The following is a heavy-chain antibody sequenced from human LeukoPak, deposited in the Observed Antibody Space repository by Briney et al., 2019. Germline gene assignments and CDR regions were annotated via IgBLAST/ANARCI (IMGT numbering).Heavy chain of an antibody. J-gene: IGHJ4*02. D-gene: IGHD1-26*01. V-gene: IGHV3-23*01. CDR3: KKISAWALKHFDF. Sequence: PGGSLRLSCAASGFTFSDYAMNWVRQSPGKGLEWVSAISGGSAYTYYADSVQGRFTISRDNSKNTLYLQMNSLRAEDTAVYFCKKISAWALKHFDFWGQGTLVPGSS. CDR2: ISGGSAYT. CDR1: GFTFSDYA.